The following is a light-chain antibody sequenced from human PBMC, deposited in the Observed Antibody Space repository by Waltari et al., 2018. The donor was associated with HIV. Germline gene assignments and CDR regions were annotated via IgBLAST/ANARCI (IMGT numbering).Light chain of an antibody. CDR2: DVT. J-gene: IGLJ3*02. Sequence: QSALTQPRSVSGFPGQSVTISCTGTSSDVGGYNYVPWYQQHPGKAPKLMIYDVTKRPSGVPDRFSGAKSGNTASLTISGLQAEDEADYFCCSYAGGYTLVFGGGTKLTVL. CDR3: CSYAGGYTLV. CDR1: SSDVGGYNY. V-gene: IGLV2-11*01.